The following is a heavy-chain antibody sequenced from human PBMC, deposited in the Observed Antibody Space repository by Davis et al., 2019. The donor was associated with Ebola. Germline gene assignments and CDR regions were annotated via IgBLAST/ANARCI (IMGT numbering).Heavy chain of an antibody. V-gene: IGHV4-31*03. Sequence: PSETLSLTCTASGGSFDSGGFYWSWIRQLPGKGLEWIGYVYYSGATYHNPSLTGRVTLSLDTSENRFSLRLRSVTAADTAVYYCAGGPGIPASIDHWGQGTLVTVPS. CDR2: VYYSGAT. CDR1: GGSFDSGGFY. CDR3: AGGPGIPASIDH. J-gene: IGHJ4*02. D-gene: IGHD1-1*01.